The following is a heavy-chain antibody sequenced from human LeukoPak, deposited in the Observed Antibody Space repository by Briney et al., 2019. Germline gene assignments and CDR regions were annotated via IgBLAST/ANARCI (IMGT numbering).Heavy chain of an antibody. CDR2: ISAYNGNT. J-gene: IGHJ6*02. V-gene: IGHV1-18*04. CDR1: GYTFTGYY. Sequence: GASVKVSCKASGYTFTGYYIHWVRQAPGQGLEWMGWISAYNGNTNYAQKLQGRVTMTTDTSTSTAYMELRSLRSDDTAVYYCARGGITMIVVVPFPRGMDVWGQGTTVTVSS. D-gene: IGHD3-22*01. CDR3: ARGGITMIVVVPFPRGMDV.